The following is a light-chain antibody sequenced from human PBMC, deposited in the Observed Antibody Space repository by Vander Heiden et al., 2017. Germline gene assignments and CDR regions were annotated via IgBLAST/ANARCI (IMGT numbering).Light chain of an antibody. CDR1: QSLVYSDGNTF. CDR2: KVS. CDR3: RQCKHWPYT. V-gene: IGKV2-30*01. J-gene: IGKJ2*01. Sequence: QSPLSLPVTLGQPASISCRSSQSLVYSDGNTFLNWFQQRPGHSPRRLIYKVSNRDSGVPDRFSGSASGTDFTLKISRVEAEDVGVYYCRQCKHWPYTFGQGTKLEIK.